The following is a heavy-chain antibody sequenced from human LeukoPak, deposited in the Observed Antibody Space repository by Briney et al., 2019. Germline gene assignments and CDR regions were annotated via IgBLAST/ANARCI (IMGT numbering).Heavy chain of an antibody. Sequence: KPSETLSLTCTVFGGSFSGYYWSWIRQPPDKGLEWIGEINPSGSTNYNPSLKTRVTISTDTSKNHFSLNLNSVTAADTGLYYCVRGSRVYCGGDCYYYWGQGTLVTVSS. D-gene: IGHD2-21*02. CDR2: INPSGST. CDR1: GGSFSGYY. CDR3: VRGSRVYCGGDCYYY. J-gene: IGHJ4*02. V-gene: IGHV4-34*01.